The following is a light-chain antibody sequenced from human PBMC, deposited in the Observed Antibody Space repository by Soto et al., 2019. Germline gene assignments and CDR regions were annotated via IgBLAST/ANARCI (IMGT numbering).Light chain of an antibody. Sequence: EIVLTQSPGTLSWSPGERATLSCRASQSVNSRFLAWYQQKPGQAPRLLMYGASTRATGIPDRFSGSGSGADFTLTISRLEPEDFAVYYCQQYGSSPPMYTFGQGTKLEIK. CDR2: GAS. V-gene: IGKV3-20*01. CDR3: QQYGSSPPMYT. CDR1: QSVNSRF. J-gene: IGKJ2*01.